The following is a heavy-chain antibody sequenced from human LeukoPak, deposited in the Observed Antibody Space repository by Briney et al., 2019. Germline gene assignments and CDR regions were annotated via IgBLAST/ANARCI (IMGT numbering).Heavy chain of an antibody. CDR3: AREDDYGDYNEGG. V-gene: IGHV3-21*01. CDR1: GFTFSSYS. Sequence: PGGSLRLSCAASGFTFSSYSMNWVRQAPGKGLEWVSSISSSSSYIYYADSVKGRFTTSRDNAKNSLYLQMNSLRAEDTAVYYCAREDDYGDYNEGGWGQGTLVTVSS. CDR2: ISSSSSYI. J-gene: IGHJ4*02. D-gene: IGHD4-17*01.